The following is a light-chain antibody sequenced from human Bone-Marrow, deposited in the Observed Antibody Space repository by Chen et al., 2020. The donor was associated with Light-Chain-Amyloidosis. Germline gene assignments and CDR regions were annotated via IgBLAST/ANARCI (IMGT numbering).Light chain of an antibody. J-gene: IGKJ2*01. Sequence: DIVLTQSPGTRSLSPGESATLSCRASQNVNTRFLAWYQQKPGQAPRLLIYAASSRATGIPDRFRATGSGTDFTLSISRLEPEDFAVYYCQQYGSSPRTFGQGTKLEI. CDR1: QNVNTRF. V-gene: IGKV3-20*01. CDR2: AAS. CDR3: QQYGSSPRT.